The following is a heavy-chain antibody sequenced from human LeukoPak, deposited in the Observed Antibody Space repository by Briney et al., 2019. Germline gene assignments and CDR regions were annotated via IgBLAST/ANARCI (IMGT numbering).Heavy chain of an antibody. J-gene: IGHJ4*02. CDR1: GYTLTRYS. V-gene: IGHV1-18*01. Sequence: GASVKVSCKASGYTLTRYSINWLRQAPGQGLEWMGWISAYNGDTNYAQNVQGRVTMTTDASTSTAYMELRSLRSDDTAVYYCARDFESCPSASCYALFDFWGQGTLVTVSS. CDR3: ARDFESCPSASCYALFDF. CDR2: ISAYNGDT. D-gene: IGHD2-2*01.